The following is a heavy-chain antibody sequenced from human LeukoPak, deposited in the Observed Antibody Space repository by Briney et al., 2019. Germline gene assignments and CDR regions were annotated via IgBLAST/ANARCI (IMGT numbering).Heavy chain of an antibody. CDR2: IYTSGST. CDR3: AGHHGSAGYNWFDP. Sequence: SETLSLTCTVSGGSISSYYWSWIRQPAGKGLEWIGRIYTSGSTNYNPSLKSRVTMSVDTSKNQFSLKLSSVTAADTAVYYCAGHHGSAGYNWFDPRGQGTLVTVSS. J-gene: IGHJ5*02. CDR1: GGSISSYY. V-gene: IGHV4-4*07. D-gene: IGHD3-10*01.